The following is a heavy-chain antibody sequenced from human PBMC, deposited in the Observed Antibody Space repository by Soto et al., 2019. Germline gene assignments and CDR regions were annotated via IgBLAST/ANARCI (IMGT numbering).Heavy chain of an antibody. CDR3: ARGRKWLDY. CDR2: IYYSGST. V-gene: IGHV4-59*01. Sequence: SETLSLTCTVSGGSINTYYWSWIRQPPGKAPEWIGYIYYSGSTNYNPSLMSRVTISVDTSKSHFSLKLSSVTAADTAVYYCARGRKWLDYWGQGTLVTVSS. CDR1: GGSINTYY. J-gene: IGHJ4*02. D-gene: IGHD6-19*01.